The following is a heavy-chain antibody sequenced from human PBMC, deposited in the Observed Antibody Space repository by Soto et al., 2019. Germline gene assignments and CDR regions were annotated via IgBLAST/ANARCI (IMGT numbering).Heavy chain of an antibody. V-gene: IGHV5-51*01. CDR3: ARHSSSSIAYCGGDCYFDY. D-gene: IGHD2-21*02. CDR2: IYPGDSDT. J-gene: IGHJ4*02. Sequence: KGLEWMGIIYPGDSDTRYSPSFQGQVTISADRSISTAYLQWGSLKASDTAMYYCARHSSSSIAYCGGDCYFDYWGQGTLVTVS.